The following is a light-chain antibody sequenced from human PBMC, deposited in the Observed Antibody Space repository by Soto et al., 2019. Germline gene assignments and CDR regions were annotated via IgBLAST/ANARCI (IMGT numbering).Light chain of an antibody. V-gene: IGKV2-30*01. CDR1: QSLVSSDGNTY. CDR3: MQGTHWPPT. J-gene: IGKJ1*01. Sequence: DVVMTQSPLSLPVTLGQPASISCRSSQSLVSSDGNTYLNWFQQRPGQSPRRLIYDVSNRDSGVRDRFSGSGSGTDFTLKISRVEAEDVGVYYCMQGTHWPPTFGQGTKVEIK. CDR2: DVS.